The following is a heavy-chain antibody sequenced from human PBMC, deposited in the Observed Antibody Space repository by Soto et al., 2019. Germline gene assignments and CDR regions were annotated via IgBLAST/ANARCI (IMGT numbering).Heavy chain of an antibody. V-gene: IGHV4-34*01. D-gene: IGHD2-21*02. CDR2: INHSGGT. CDR1: GGSFSGYY. J-gene: IGHJ4*02. Sequence: QVQLQQWGAVLFKPSETLSLTCAVYGGSFSGYYWSCILQPPGKGLEGIGEINHSGGTNYNPSLKSRVTISVDTSKNQFSLKLSSVTAADTAGYYCARAYCGGDCLQPDFDYWGQGTLVTVSS. CDR3: ARAYCGGDCLQPDFDY.